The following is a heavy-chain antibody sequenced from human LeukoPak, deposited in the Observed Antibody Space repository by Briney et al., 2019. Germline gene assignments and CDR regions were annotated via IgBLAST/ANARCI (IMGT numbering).Heavy chain of an antibody. D-gene: IGHD6-13*01. Sequence: SETLSLTCTVSGDSISSYYWSWIRQPPGKGLEWIGYIYYSGSTNYNPSLKSRVTISVDRSKNQFSLKLSSVTAADTAVYYCARADSSWYGYWGQGTLVTVSS. CDR3: ARADSSWYGY. V-gene: IGHV4-59*12. CDR2: IYYSGST. J-gene: IGHJ4*02. CDR1: GDSISSYY.